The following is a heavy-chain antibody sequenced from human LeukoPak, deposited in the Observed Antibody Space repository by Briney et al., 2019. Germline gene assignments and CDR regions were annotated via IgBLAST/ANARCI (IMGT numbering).Heavy chain of an antibody. J-gene: IGHJ3*02. CDR3: AKCSASYYNDAFDI. D-gene: IGHD3-10*02. Sequence: GGSLRLSCAASGFTFDNYAMNWVRQAPGKGLEWLSYIRGGGAVTRYSDSVKGRFTISSDNSKNTLYLQMNHLRAEDTAIYYCAKCSASYYNDAFDIWGRGTMVTVSS. CDR2: IRGGGAVT. CDR1: GFTFDNYA. V-gene: IGHV3-23*01.